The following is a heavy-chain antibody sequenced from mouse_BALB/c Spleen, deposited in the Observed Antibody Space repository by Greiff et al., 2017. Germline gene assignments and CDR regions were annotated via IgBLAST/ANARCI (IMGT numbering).Heavy chain of an antibody. CDR1: GFTFSSFG. CDR3: ARKGSYYGSSYFDY. J-gene: IGHJ2*01. D-gene: IGHD1-1*01. CDR2: ISSGSSTI. Sequence: EVMLVESGGGLVQPGGSRKLSCAASGFTFSSFGMHWVRQAPEKGLEWVAYISSGSSTIYYADTVKGRFTISRDNPKNTLFLQMTSLRSEDTAMYYCARKGSYYGSSYFDYWGQGTTLTVSS. V-gene: IGHV5-17*02.